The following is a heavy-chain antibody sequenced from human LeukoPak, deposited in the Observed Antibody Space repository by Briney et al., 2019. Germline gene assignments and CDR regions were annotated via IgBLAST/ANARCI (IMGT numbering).Heavy chain of an antibody. J-gene: IGHJ5*02. Sequence: SGPTLVKPTQTLTLTCTFSGFSLSTSGVGVGWIRQPPGKALEWLALIYWDDDKRYSPSLKSRLTITKDTSKNQVVLTMTNMDPVDTATYYCAHSPYCSGGSCYPGWFDPWGQGTLVTVSS. CDR3: AHSPYCSGGSCYPGWFDP. D-gene: IGHD2-15*01. CDR2: IYWDDDK. CDR1: GFSLSTSGVG. V-gene: IGHV2-5*02.